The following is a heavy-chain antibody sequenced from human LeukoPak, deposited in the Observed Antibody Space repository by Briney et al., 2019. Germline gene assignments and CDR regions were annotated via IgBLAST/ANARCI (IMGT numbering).Heavy chain of an antibody. J-gene: IGHJ6*03. CDR2: INSDGSST. CDR3: AKAAIDYGDLPYYYYYYYMDV. CDR1: GFTFSSYW. D-gene: IGHD4-17*01. Sequence: GGSLRLSCAASGFTFSSYWMHWVRQAPGKGLVWVSRINSDGSSTSYADSVKGRFTISRDNAKNTLYLQMNSLRAEDTAVYYCAKAAIDYGDLPYYYYYYYMDVWGKGTTVTVSS. V-gene: IGHV3-74*01.